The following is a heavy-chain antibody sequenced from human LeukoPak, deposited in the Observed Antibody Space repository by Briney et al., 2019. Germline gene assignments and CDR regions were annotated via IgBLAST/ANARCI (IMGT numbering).Heavy chain of an antibody. Sequence: SVKVSCKTSGYTFIDYYIHWVRQAPGQGLEWMGWINPNSGGTKYAQKFQDRVTMTRDTSISTTCMDLSSLRSDDTAVYFCAAAAGSGSLNAFDFWAKGQWSPSLQ. V-gene: IGHV1-2*02. CDR3: AAAAGSGSLNAFDF. J-gene: IGHJ3*01. D-gene: IGHD3-10*01. CDR1: GYTFIDYY. CDR2: INPNSGGT.